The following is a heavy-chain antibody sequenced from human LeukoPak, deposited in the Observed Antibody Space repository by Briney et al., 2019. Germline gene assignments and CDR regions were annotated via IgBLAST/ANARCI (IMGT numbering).Heavy chain of an antibody. J-gene: IGHJ4*02. Sequence: AGGSLRLSCAASGFTFTTYWMSWVRQPPGKGLEWVANIKQDGTEKYYVDSVKGRFTISRDNAKNSLYLQMNSLRAEDTAVYYCARDSYCSTTSCYAGKIDYWGQGTLVTVSS. CDR1: GFTFTTYW. V-gene: IGHV3-7*01. D-gene: IGHD2-2*01. CDR3: ARDSYCSTTSCYAGKIDY. CDR2: IKQDGTEK.